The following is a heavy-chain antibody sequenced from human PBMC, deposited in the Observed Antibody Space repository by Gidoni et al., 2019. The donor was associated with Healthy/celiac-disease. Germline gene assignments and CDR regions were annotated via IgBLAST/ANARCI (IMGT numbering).Heavy chain of an antibody. Sequence: QVQLVESGGGVVQPGRSLRLSCAASGFTFSSSAMHWVRQAPGKGLEWVAVISYDGSNKYYADSVKGRFTISRDNSKNTLYLQMNSLRAEDTAVYYCARGDGSGSYYTSRGDAFDIWGQGTMVTVSS. CDR2: ISYDGSNK. J-gene: IGHJ3*02. V-gene: IGHV3-30-3*01. CDR3: ARGDGSGSYYTSRGDAFDI. CDR1: GFTFSSSA. D-gene: IGHD3-10*01.